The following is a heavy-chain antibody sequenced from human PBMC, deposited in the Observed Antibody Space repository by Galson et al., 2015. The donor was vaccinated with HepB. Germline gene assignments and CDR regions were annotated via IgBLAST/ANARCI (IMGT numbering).Heavy chain of an antibody. V-gene: IGHV1-2*06. J-gene: IGHJ4*02. CDR1: GYTFTGYY. Sequence: SVKVSCKASGYTFTGYYLHWVRQAPGQGLEWMGRINPNSGDTNYAREFQGRVTMTRDTSITTAFMELTRLRSDDTAVYYCARVDKLSGHDWGYGYNFGHHGNFDSWGQGSLVIVTS. CDR2: INPNSGDT. CDR3: ARVDKLSGHDWGYGYNFGHHGNFDS. D-gene: IGHD5-12*01.